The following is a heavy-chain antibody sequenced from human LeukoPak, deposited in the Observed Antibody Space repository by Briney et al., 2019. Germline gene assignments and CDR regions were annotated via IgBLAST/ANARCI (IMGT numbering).Heavy chain of an antibody. D-gene: IGHD5-18*01. CDR1: GGSISSSSYY. V-gene: IGHV4-39*07. J-gene: IGHJ4*02. CDR3: ARANGYSFGFGP. CDR2: IYYSGTT. Sequence: ETLSLTCTVSGGSISSSSYYWGWIRQPPGKGLEWIGSIYYSGTTYYNPSLKSRVTISVDTSKNQFSLKLSSVTAADTAVYYCARANGYSFGFGPWGQGTLVTVSS.